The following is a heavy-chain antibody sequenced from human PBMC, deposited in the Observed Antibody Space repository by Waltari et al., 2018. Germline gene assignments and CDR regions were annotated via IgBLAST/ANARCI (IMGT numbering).Heavy chain of an antibody. J-gene: IGHJ4*02. Sequence: EMQLVESGGGLVQPGGSLRLPGSVSGFNIANSTIHWVRQAPGKGLEHVSAITSNGVGTYYTDSVKGRFTISRDNSKNTLYLQMSSLKTDDTAVYYCVKIADYWGQGTLVTVSS. CDR1: GFNIANST. CDR2: ITSNGVGT. CDR3: VKIADY. V-gene: IGHV3-64D*08.